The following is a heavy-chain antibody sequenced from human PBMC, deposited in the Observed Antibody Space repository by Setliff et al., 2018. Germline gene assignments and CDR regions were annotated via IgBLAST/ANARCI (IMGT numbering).Heavy chain of an antibody. CDR2: IYHSGST. CDR3: ARKGISALSGAFDM. V-gene: IGHV4-34*01. J-gene: IGHJ3*02. CDR1: GGSFSGYY. Sequence: SETLSLTCAVYGGSFSGYYWGWIRQPPGKGLEWIGSIYHSGSTYYNPSLKSRVTISVDTSKNQFSLKLSSVTAADTAVYYCARKGISALSGAFDMWGQGTMVTVSS. D-gene: IGHD1-26*01.